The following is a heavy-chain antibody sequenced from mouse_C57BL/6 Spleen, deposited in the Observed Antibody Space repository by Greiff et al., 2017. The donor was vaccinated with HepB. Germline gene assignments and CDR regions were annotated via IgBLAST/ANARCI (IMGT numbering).Heavy chain of an antibody. CDR2: IRNKANGYTT. J-gene: IGHJ2*01. V-gene: IGHV7-3*01. D-gene: IGHD2-2*01. CDR3: ARYLFYYGSYYFDY. CDR1: GFTFTDYY. Sequence: EVNVVESGGGLVQPGGSLSLSCAASGFTFTDYYMSWVRQPPGKALEWLGFIRNKANGYTTEYSASVKGRFTISRDNSQSILYLQMNALRAEDSATHYCARYLFYYGSYYFDYWGQGTTLTVSS.